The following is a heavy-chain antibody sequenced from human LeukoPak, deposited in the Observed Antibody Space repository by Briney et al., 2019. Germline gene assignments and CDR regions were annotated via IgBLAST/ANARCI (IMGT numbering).Heavy chain of an antibody. D-gene: IGHD6-19*01. J-gene: IGHJ4*02. Sequence: SETLSLTRAVSAYSISSNNWWGWIRQPPGKGLEWIGYIFHSGSTYYNPSLKSRVTMSVDTSKNQFSLRLSSVTAVDTAVYYCTRKTGGSSDSYWGQGTLVTVSS. CDR2: IFHSGST. CDR1: AYSISSNNW. CDR3: TRKTGGSSDSY. V-gene: IGHV4-28*01.